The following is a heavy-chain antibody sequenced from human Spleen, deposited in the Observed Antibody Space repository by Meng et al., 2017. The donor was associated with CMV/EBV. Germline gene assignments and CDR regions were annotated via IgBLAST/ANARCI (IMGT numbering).Heavy chain of an antibody. CDR3: ATYSRAPAALLAYFNY. Sequence: GFTLRTYAMHCVRQPPGQCLEWVAVISFDGTTKYYADSVKGRFTISRDNPKHTLYLQMNSLRTEDTAVYYCATYSRAPAALLAYFNYWGLGTLVTVSS. J-gene: IGHJ4*01. D-gene: IGHD2-2*01. CDR1: GFTLRTYA. CDR2: ISFDGTTK. V-gene: IGHV3-30*04.